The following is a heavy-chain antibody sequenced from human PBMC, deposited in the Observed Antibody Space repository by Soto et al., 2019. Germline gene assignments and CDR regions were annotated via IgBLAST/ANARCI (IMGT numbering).Heavy chain of an antibody. CDR1: GGSVSSYQ. CDR3: ARDGGGPLDY. V-gene: IGHV4-59*02. J-gene: IGHJ4*02. Sequence: QVQLQESGPGLLKPSETLSLTCTISGGSVSSYQWSWIRQPPGKGLEWIGLTSYSGNTVYNPSLKSRVAFSVDASNNHFSLTLNSVTSADTAGYYCARDGGGPLDYWGQGTLVTVSS. D-gene: IGHD1-26*01. CDR2: TSYSGNT.